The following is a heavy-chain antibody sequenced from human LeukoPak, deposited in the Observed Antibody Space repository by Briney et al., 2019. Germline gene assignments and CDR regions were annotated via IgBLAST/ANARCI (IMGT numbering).Heavy chain of an antibody. D-gene: IGHD6-13*01. V-gene: IGHV3-7*01. CDR3: ARVGFIAAAGTDFDY. J-gene: IGHJ4*02. Sequence: GGSLRLSCAASGFTFSSYWMSWVRQAPGKGLEWVANIKQDGSEKYYVDSVKGRFTISRDNAKNSLYLQMNSLRAEDTAVYYCARVGFIAAAGTDFDYWGQGTLVTVSS. CDR2: IKQDGSEK. CDR1: GFTFSSYW.